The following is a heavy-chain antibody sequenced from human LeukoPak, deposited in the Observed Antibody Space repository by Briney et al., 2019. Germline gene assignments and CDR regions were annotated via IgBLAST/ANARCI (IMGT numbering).Heavy chain of an antibody. CDR2: IYPGDSDT. J-gene: IGHJ4*02. Sequence: GESLKISCKGSGYSSTSYWIGWVRQMPGKGLEWMGIIYPGDSDTRYSPSFQGQVTISADKSISTAYLQWSSLKASDTAMYYCARPSDGSSSYFDCWGQGTLVTVSS. CDR1: GYSSTSYW. D-gene: IGHD6-6*01. V-gene: IGHV5-51*01. CDR3: ARPSDGSSSYFDC.